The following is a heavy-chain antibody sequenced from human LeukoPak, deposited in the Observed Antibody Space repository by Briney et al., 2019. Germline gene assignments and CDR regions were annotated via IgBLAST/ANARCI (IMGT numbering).Heavy chain of an antibody. CDR3: NCLVVTAHNWFDP. CDR2: IKQDGSEK. Sequence: PGGSLRLSCAASGFTFSSYWLSWVRQAPGKGLEWVANIKQDGSEKYYVDSVKGRFTISRDNAKNSLYLQMNSLRAEDTAVYYCNCLVVTAHNWFDPWGQGTLVTVSS. CDR1: GFTFSSYW. J-gene: IGHJ5*02. V-gene: IGHV3-7*03. D-gene: IGHD2-21*02.